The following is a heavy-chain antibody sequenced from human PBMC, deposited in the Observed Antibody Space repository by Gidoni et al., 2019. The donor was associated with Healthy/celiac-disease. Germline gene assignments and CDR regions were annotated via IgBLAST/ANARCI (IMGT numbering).Heavy chain of an antibody. CDR3: AKIGGYSSSWYDPNWFDP. CDR1: GFTFSSYA. D-gene: IGHD6-13*01. V-gene: IGHV3-23*01. Sequence: EVQLLESGGGLVQPGGSLRLSCAASGFTFSSYAMSWVRQAPGKGLEWVSAISGSGVSTYYADALKGRFTISRDNSKNTLYLQMNSLRAEDTAVYYCAKIGGYSSSWYDPNWFDPWGQGTLVTVSS. J-gene: IGHJ5*02. CDR2: ISGSGVST.